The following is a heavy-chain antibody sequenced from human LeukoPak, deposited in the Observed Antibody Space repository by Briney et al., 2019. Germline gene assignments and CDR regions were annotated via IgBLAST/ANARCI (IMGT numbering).Heavy chain of an antibody. CDR3: AREEVGATFDY. V-gene: IGHV4-61*02. CDR2: ISSSGST. CDR1: GDSISSGDYY. D-gene: IGHD1-26*01. J-gene: IGHJ4*02. Sequence: PSETLSLTCTVSGDSISSGDYYWSWIRQPAGKGLEWIGRISSSGSTNYNPSLKSRVTISVDTSKNQFSLKLSSVTAADTAVYYCAREEVGATFDYWGQGTLVTVSS.